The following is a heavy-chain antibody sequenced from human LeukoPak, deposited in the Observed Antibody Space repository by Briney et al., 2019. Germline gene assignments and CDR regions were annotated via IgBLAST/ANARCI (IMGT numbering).Heavy chain of an antibody. CDR3: AKESKYSSSWYGTFGGGFDY. Sequence: GGSLRLSCAVSGFTFDDYAMHWVRQVPGKGLEWVSGINWNSDSIGYADSVKGRFTTSRDNAKNSLYLQMNSLRAEDTALYYCAKESKYSSSWYGTFGGGFDYWGQGTLVTVSS. D-gene: IGHD6-13*01. V-gene: IGHV3-9*01. CDR2: INWNSDSI. J-gene: IGHJ4*02. CDR1: GFTFDDYA.